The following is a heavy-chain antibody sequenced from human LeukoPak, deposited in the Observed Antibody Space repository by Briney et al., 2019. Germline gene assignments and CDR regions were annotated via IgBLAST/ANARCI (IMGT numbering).Heavy chain of an antibody. CDR2: ISSSSYYI. D-gene: IGHD3-10*01. CDR3: AKGRITMVRGAPYYFDY. CDR1: GFTFGSYS. V-gene: IGHV3-21*04. J-gene: IGHJ4*02. Sequence: GGSLRLSCVASGFTFGSYSMNWVRQAPGKGLEWVSSISSSSYYIYYADSVKGRFTISRDNAKNSLDLQMNSLKVEDTAVYYCAKGRITMVRGAPYYFDYWGQGTLVTVSS.